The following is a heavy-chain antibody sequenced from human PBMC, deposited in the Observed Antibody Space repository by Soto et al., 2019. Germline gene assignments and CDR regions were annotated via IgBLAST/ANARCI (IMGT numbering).Heavy chain of an antibody. CDR3: ARHAVSAIGAVKAFDI. CDR2: IYYSGST. J-gene: IGHJ3*02. D-gene: IGHD3-10*01. CDR1: GGSISSSSYY. Sequence: SETLSLTCTVSGGSISSSSYYWGWIRQPPGKGLEWIGSIYYSGSTYYNPSLKSRVTISVDTSKNQFSLKLSSVTAADTAVYYCARHAVSAIGAVKAFDIWGQGTMVTVSS. V-gene: IGHV4-39*01.